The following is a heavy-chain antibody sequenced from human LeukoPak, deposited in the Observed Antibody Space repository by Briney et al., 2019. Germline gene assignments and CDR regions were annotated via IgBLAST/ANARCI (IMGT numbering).Heavy chain of an antibody. CDR2: ISSSSSYI. V-gene: IGHV3-21*04. CDR3: AKTGAVAVVRTSYFDY. J-gene: IGHJ4*02. CDR1: GFTFSSYS. Sequence: GGSLRLSCAASGFTFSSYSMNWVRQAPGKGLEWVSSISSSSSYIYYADSVKGRFTISRDNSKNTLYLQMNSLRAEDTAVYYCAKTGAVAVVRTSYFDYWGQGTLVTVSS. D-gene: IGHD6-19*01.